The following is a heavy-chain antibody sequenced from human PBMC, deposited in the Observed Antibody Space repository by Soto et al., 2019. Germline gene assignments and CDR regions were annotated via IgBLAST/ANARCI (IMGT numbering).Heavy chain of an antibody. CDR3: ARLRWYYDSSGYYPGRAYYYYGMDV. V-gene: IGHV4-39*01. Sequence: SETLSLTCTVSGGSISSSSYYWCWIRQPPGKGLEWIGSIYYSGSTYYNPSLKSRVTISVDTSKNQFSLKLSSVTAADTAVYYCARLRWYYDSSGYYPGRAYYYYGMDVWGQGTTVTVSS. J-gene: IGHJ6*02. D-gene: IGHD3-22*01. CDR1: GGSISSSSYY. CDR2: IYYSGST.